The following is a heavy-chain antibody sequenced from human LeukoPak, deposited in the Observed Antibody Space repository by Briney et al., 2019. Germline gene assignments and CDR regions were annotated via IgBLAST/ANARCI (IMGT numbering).Heavy chain of an antibody. CDR2: MNPNSGNT. CDR3: ARAVAGFYFDY. Sequence: PGASVKVSCKASGYTFTSYDINWVRQATGQGLEWMGWMNPNSGNTGYAQKFQGRVTMTRDTSISTAYMELSRLRSDDTAVYYCARAVAGFYFDYWGQGTLVTVSS. CDR1: GYTFTSYD. D-gene: IGHD6-19*01. V-gene: IGHV1-8*01. J-gene: IGHJ4*02.